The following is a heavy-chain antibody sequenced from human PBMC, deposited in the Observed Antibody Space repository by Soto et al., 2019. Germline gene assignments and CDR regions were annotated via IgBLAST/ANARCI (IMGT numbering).Heavy chain of an antibody. CDR1: GFTFSSYS. CDR3: ARDRYYYDSSAYYFNWFDP. CDR2: ISSSSSTI. V-gene: IGHV3-48*02. Sequence: GGSLRLSCAASGFTFSSYSMNWVRQAPGKGLEWVSYISSSSSTIYYADSVKGRFTISRDNAKNSLYLQMNSLRDEDTAVYYCARDRYYYDSSAYYFNWFDPWGQGALVTVSS. J-gene: IGHJ5*02. D-gene: IGHD3-22*01.